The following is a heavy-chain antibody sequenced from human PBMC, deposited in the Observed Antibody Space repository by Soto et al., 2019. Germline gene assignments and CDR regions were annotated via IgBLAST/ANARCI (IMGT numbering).Heavy chain of an antibody. V-gene: IGHV1-69*13. Sequence: GASVKVSCKASGGTFSRYAISWVRQAPGQGLEWMGGIIPIFGTANYAQKFQGRVTITADESTSTAYMELSSLRSEDTAVYYCARGIVRATQYYYGMDVWGQGTTVTASS. J-gene: IGHJ6*02. CDR2: IIPIFGTA. CDR3: ARGIVRATQYYYGMDV. D-gene: IGHD1-26*01. CDR1: GGTFSRYA.